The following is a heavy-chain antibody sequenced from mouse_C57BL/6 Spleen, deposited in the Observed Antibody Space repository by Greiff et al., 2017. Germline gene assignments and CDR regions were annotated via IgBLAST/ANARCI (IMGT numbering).Heavy chain of an antibody. J-gene: IGHJ2*01. CDR1: GYTFTDYE. CDR3: TRSGITTSPDY. CDR2: IDPETGGT. D-gene: IGHD1-1*01. V-gene: IGHV1-15*01. Sequence: QVQLKESGAELVRPGASVTLSCKASGYTFTDYEMHWVKQTPVHGLEWIGAIDPETGGTAYNQKFKGKAILTADKSSSTAYMELRSLTSEDSAVYYCTRSGITTSPDYWGQGTTLTVSS.